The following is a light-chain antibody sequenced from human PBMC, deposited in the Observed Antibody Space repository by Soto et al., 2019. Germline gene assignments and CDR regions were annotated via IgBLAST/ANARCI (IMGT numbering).Light chain of an antibody. CDR1: QSVSSSY. CDR2: GAS. Sequence: IVLTQSPGTLSLSPGERATLSCRASQSVSSSYLAWYQQKPGQAPRLLIYGASSRATGIPDRFSGSGSGTDFTLTISRLEPEDFAVYYCQQYGSSLGVTFGGGTKVHIK. V-gene: IGKV3-20*01. CDR3: QQYGSSLGVT. J-gene: IGKJ4*01.